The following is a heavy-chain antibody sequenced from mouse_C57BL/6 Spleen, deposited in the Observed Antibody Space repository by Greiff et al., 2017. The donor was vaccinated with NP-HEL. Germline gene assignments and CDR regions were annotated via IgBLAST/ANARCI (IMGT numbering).Heavy chain of an antibody. V-gene: IGHV3-6*01. CDR3: ARGTTVVATYPYWYFDV. D-gene: IGHD1-1*01. J-gene: IGHJ1*03. Sequence: EVQRVESGPGLVKPSQSLSLTCSVTGYSITSGYYWNWIRQFPGNKLEWMGYISYDGSNNYNPSLKNRISITRDTSKNQFFLKLNSVTTEDTATYYCARGTTVVATYPYWYFDVWGTGTTVTVSS. CDR2: ISYDGSN. CDR1: GYSITSGYY.